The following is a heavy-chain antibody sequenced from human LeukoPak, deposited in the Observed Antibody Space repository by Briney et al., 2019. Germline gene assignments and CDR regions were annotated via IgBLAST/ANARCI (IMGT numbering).Heavy chain of an antibody. D-gene: IGHD1-26*01. Sequence: GGSLRLSCAASGFTVSSNYMSWVRQAPGKGLEWVSVIYSGGSTYYADSVKGRFTISRDNSKNTLYLQMNSLRAEDTAVYYCASRQHEGSGSYYRFLDWGQGTLVTVSS. V-gene: IGHV3-53*01. CDR3: ASRQHEGSGSYYRFLD. CDR2: IYSGGST. CDR1: GFTVSSNY. J-gene: IGHJ4*02.